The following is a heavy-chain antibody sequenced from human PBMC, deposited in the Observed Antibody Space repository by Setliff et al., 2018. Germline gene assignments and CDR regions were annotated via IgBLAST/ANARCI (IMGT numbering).Heavy chain of an antibody. CDR3: ARQGASGAPHY. Sequence: SETLSLTCTVSGASISSGTYYWAWIRQPPGKGLEWIGRIHYRGTTNYNPSLKSRVIISVDTFRSQFSLQLTSVTAADTAIYYCARQGASGAPHYWGQGTLVTVSS. V-gene: IGHV4-39*01. CDR2: IHYRGTT. J-gene: IGHJ4*02. CDR1: GASISSGTYY. D-gene: IGHD6-13*01.